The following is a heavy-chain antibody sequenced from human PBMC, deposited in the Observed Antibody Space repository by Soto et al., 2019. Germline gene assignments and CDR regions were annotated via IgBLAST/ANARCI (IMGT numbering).Heavy chain of an antibody. Sequence: GGSLRLSCAASGFTFSSYAMHWVRQAPGKGLEWVAVISYDGSNKYYADSVKGRFTISSDNSKNTLYLQMTSLRAEDTAVYYCARGNKPAPGRDGYNGPLDYWGQGTLVTVSS. V-gene: IGHV3-30-3*01. CDR1: GFTFSSYA. CDR2: ISYDGSNK. CDR3: ARGNKPAPGRDGYNGPLDY. D-gene: IGHD5-12*01. J-gene: IGHJ4*02.